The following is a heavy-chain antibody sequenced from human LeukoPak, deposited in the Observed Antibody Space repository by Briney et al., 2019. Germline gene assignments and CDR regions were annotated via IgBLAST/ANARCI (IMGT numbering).Heavy chain of an antibody. J-gene: IGHJ6*03. CDR3: ARRVTTAKNYYYMDV. V-gene: IGHV4-39*07. CDR1: GGSVNSGTYY. CDR2: IYYSGSA. D-gene: IGHD4-11*01. Sequence: PSETLSLTCTVSGGSVNSGTYYWSWIRQPPGKGLEWIGNIYYSGSAYYNPSLKSRVTISVDTSKNQFSLKLSSVTAADTAVYYCARRVTTAKNYYYMDVWGKGTTVTVSS.